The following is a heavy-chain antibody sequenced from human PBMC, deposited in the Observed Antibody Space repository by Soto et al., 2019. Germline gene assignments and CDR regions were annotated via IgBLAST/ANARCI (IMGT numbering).Heavy chain of an antibody. D-gene: IGHD3-10*01. CDR1: GGSLSGYQ. J-gene: IGHJ6*03. CDR2: INDSGNI. Sequence: PSETLSLTCAVYGGSLSGYQWIWSRHPPGKGLEWSVEINDSGNINYNPSLKSRVTISLDTPKKQISLKLSSVTAAASAVYYCARGLIVWFGELSRRGGQYYYMDVWGKGTTVTVSS. V-gene: IGHV4-34*01. CDR3: ARGLIVWFGELSRRGGQYYYMDV.